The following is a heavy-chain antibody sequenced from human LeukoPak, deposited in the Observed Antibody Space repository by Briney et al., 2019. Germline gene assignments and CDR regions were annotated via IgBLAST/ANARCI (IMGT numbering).Heavy chain of an antibody. V-gene: IGHV3-30*18. J-gene: IGHJ3*02. Sequence: GRSLRLSCAASGFTFSSYGTHWVRQAPGKGLEWVAVISYDGSNKYYADSVKGRFTISRDNSKNTLYLQMNSLRAEDTAVYYCANDDTRSLDAFDIWGQGTMVTVSS. CDR2: ISYDGSNK. D-gene: IGHD2-2*02. CDR3: ANDDTRSLDAFDI. CDR1: GFTFSSYG.